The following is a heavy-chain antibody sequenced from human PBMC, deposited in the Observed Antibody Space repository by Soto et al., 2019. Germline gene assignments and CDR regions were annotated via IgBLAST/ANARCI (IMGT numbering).Heavy chain of an antibody. CDR1: GFTFSGSA. J-gene: IGHJ4*02. V-gene: IGHV3-73*01. Sequence: PGGSLRLSCAASGFTFSGSAMHWVRQASRKGLEWVGRIRSKANSYATAYAASVKGKFTISRDDSKNTAFLQMNSLKTEDTAVYYCTSRTITMVRGVGFDYWGQGTLVTVSS. CDR3: TSRTITMVRGVGFDY. CDR2: IRSKANSYAT. D-gene: IGHD3-10*01.